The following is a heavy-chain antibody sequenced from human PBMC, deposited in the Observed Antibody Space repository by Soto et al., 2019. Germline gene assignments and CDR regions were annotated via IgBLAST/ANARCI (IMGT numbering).Heavy chain of an antibody. J-gene: IGHJ4*02. CDR3: AGVPSYDYIWGSPPGGPFSYFDY. CDR1: GGSISSYY. V-gene: IGHV4-59*01. CDR2: IYYSGST. Sequence: PSETLSLTCTVSGGSISSYYWSWIRQPPGKGLEWIGYIYYSGSTNYNPSLKSRVTISVDTSKNQFSLKLSSVTAADTAVYYCAGVPSYDYIWGSPPGGPFSYFDYWGQGTLVTVPS. D-gene: IGHD3-16*01.